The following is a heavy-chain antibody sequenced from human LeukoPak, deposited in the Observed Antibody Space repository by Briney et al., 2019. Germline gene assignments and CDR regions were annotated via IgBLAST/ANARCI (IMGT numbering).Heavy chain of an antibody. D-gene: IGHD4-17*01. Sequence: GGSLRLSCAASGFTFSSHWMHWVRQAPGKGLEWVGFIRSKAYGGTTEYAASVKGRFTISRDDSKSIAYLQMNSLKTEDTAVYYCTRLERHDYGDYNWFDPWGQGTLVTVSS. CDR1: GFTFSSHW. CDR3: TRLERHDYGDYNWFDP. J-gene: IGHJ5*02. CDR2: IRSKAYGGTT. V-gene: IGHV3-49*04.